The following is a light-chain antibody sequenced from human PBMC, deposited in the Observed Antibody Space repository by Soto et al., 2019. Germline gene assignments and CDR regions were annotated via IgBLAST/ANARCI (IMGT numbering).Light chain of an antibody. CDR1: QGIRND. J-gene: IGKJ1*01. CDR2: AAS. V-gene: IGKV1-17*01. Sequence: DIQMTQSPSSLSASVGDRVTITCRASQGIRNDLGWYQQKPGKAPKRLIYAASSLQSGVPSRFSGSESGTESTPTISILQSADFETYCCLQHNSHPRAFGQVTKVDIK. CDR3: LQHNSHPRA.